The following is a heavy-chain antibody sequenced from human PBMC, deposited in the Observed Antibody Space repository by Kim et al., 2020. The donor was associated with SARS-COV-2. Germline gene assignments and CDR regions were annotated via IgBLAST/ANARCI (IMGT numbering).Heavy chain of an antibody. CDR3: ARGLGYYDSSGYYKFDY. D-gene: IGHD3-22*01. Sequence: FQDRVTMTRNTSISTAYMELSSLRSEDTAVYYCARGLGYYDSSGYYKFDYWGQGTLVTVSS. V-gene: IGHV1-8*01. J-gene: IGHJ4*02.